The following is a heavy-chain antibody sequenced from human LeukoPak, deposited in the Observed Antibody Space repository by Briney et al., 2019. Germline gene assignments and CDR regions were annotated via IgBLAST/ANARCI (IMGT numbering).Heavy chain of an antibody. Sequence: PGGSLRLSCAASGFTVSSKYMSWVREAPGKGLEWVSVIYSGGSTYYADSVKGRFTISRDNSKNTLYLQMNSLRAEDTAVYYCAGYYDSSGYYYFDYWGQGTLVTVSS. V-gene: IGHV3-66*02. CDR2: IYSGGST. CDR3: AGYYDSSGYYYFDY. D-gene: IGHD3-22*01. J-gene: IGHJ4*02. CDR1: GFTVSSKY.